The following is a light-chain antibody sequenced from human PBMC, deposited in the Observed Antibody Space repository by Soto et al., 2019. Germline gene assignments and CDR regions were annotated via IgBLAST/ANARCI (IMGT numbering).Light chain of an antibody. Sequence: EIVLTQSPGTLSLSPGERATLSCRASQSVSSNYLAWYQQKPGQAPRLLIYGASNRATGIPDRFSGSGSGTDFTLTISRLEPEDFAVYYCQQYGSPQWTFAQETKVAIK. CDR1: QSVSSNY. J-gene: IGKJ1*01. V-gene: IGKV3-20*01. CDR3: QQYGSPQWT. CDR2: GAS.